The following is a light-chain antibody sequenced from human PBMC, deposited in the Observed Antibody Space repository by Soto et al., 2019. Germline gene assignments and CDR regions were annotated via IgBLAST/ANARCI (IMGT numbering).Light chain of an antibody. Sequence: SYELTQPPSVSVAPGQTARITCGGNNIGSKGVHWYQQRPGQAPVLDVYNDRDRPSGIPERFSGSNSGNTATLTISRVEAGDEADYYCQVWDSSSHYVFGTGTKVTVL. CDR3: QVWDSSSHYV. CDR2: NDR. V-gene: IGLV3-21*02. J-gene: IGLJ1*01. CDR1: NIGSKG.